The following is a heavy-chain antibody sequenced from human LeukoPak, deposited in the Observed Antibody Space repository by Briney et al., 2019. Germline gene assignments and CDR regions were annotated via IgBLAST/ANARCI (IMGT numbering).Heavy chain of an antibody. J-gene: IGHJ6*03. CDR1: GFTFSSYS. D-gene: IGHD5-18*01. V-gene: IGHV3-48*01. CDR3: ANNGYSYGYDNYYHYYMDV. CDR2: ISSSSSTI. Sequence: GASLRLSRAASGFTFSSYSMNWVRQAPGQGLEWIAYISSSSSTIYYADSVKGRFTISRDNAKNSLYLQMNSLRAEDTAVYYCANNGYSYGYDNYYHYYMDVWGKGTTVTISS.